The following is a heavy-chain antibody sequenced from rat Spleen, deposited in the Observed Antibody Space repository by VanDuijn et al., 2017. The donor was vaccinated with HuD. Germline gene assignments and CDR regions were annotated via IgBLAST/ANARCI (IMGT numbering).Heavy chain of an antibody. J-gene: IGHJ2*01. Sequence: EVQLVESGGGLVQPGGSLKLSCVASGFTFSDYDMAWVRQAPKKGLEWVASITYEGSSTYYGDSVKGRFTISRDNAKSTLYLQMDSLRSEDTATYYCATYYYDGYDYWGQGVMVTVSS. CDR3: ATYYYDGYDY. D-gene: IGHD1-12*03. CDR2: ITYEGSST. CDR1: GFTFSDYD. V-gene: IGHV5-22*01.